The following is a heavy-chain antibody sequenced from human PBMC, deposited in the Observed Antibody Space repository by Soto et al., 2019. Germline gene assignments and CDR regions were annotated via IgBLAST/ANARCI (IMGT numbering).Heavy chain of an antibody. CDR1: GYTFTSHD. Sequence: ASVKVSCKASGYTFTSHDINWVRQATGQGPEWMGWMNPNSGNTGYAQKFRGRVTMTRDTSINTAYMELSNLRSDDTAVYYRARGLPCDSCYNYWGQGTPVTVSS. V-gene: IGHV1-8*01. CDR3: ARGLPCDSCYNY. CDR2: MNPNSGNT. J-gene: IGHJ4*02. D-gene: IGHD2-2*02.